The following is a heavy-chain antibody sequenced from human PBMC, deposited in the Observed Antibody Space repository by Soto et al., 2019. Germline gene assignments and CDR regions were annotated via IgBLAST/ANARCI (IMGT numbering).Heavy chain of an antibody. J-gene: IGHJ4*02. Sequence: SETLSLTCAVSSGSISTSGYYWGWIRQPPGKGLEWIGGISYNGSTYYNPSLKSRLTISVYTSKNHFSLKLTFVTAADTFVFFCARRGSRLSVAVAAFDYWSQGTLVTVS. CDR3: ARRGSRLSVAVAAFDY. CDR2: ISYNGST. V-gene: IGHV4-39*01. CDR1: SGSISTSGYY. D-gene: IGHD6-19*01.